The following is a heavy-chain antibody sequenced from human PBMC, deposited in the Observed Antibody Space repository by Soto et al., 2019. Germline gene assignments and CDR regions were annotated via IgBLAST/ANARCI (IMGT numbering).Heavy chain of an antibody. CDR3: ANLASDNYPLYYEF. D-gene: IGHD3-10*01. CDR1: DLTFSSFD. Sequence: PGGSLRLSCDFSDLTFSSFDMHWVRQTPGAGLEWVGSISSNGYRRFYVDAVKGRFAISRDNSKNRMFLQMNSLRVDDTAVYFCANLASDNYPLYYEFWGQGTQVTVSS. CDR2: ISSNGYRR. V-gene: IGHV3-30*13. J-gene: IGHJ4*02.